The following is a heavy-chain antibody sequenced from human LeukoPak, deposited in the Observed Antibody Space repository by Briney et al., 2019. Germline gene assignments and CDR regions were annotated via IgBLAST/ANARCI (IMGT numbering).Heavy chain of an antibody. J-gene: IGHJ4*02. CDR2: ISSSSSYI. Sequence: GGSLRLSCAASGFTFSSYSMNWVRQAPGKGLEWVSSISSSSSYIYYADSVKGRFTISRDNAKNSLYLQMNSLRAEDTAVYYCARVGGSRDGYKYYFDYWGQGTLVTVSS. V-gene: IGHV3-21*01. D-gene: IGHD5-24*01. CDR3: ARVGGSRDGYKYYFDY. CDR1: GFTFSSYS.